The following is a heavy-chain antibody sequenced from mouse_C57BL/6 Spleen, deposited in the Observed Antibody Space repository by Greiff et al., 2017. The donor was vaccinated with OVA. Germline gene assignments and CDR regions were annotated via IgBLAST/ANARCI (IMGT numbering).Heavy chain of an antibody. D-gene: IGHD1-1*01. Sequence: VQGVESGPGLVAPSQSLSITCTVSGFSLTSYGVHWVRQPPGKGLEWLVVIWSDGSTTYNSALKSRLSISKDNSKSQVFLKMNSLQTDDTAMYYCARGNYYGNPKYAMDYWGQGTSVTVSS. CDR2: IWSDGST. J-gene: IGHJ4*01. V-gene: IGHV2-6*03. CDR3: ARGNYYGNPKYAMDY. CDR1: GFSLTSYG.